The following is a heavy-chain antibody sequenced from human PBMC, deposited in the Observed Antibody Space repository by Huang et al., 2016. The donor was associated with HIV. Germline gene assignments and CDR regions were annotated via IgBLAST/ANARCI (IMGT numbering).Heavy chain of an antibody. D-gene: IGHD2-2*01. CDR3: ARHMDCSSSSCLAGGHERGPFDM. CDR1: GGSISSSSYY. J-gene: IGHJ3*02. CDR2: FYYSGST. V-gene: IGHV4-39*01. Sequence: QLQLQESGPGLVKPSETLSLTCSVSGGSISSSSYYWGWIRQPPGKGLEWIGSFYYSGSTFENPSIKSRVTISVDTSKNQFSLRLSSVTAADTAVYYCARHMDCSSSSCLAGGHERGPFDMWGQGTMVTVSS.